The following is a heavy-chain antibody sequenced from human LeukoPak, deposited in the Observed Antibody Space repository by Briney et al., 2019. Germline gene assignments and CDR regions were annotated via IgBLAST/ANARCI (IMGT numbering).Heavy chain of an antibody. V-gene: IGHV3-7*01. CDR2: IKQDGSEK. J-gene: IGHJ4*02. Sequence: GGSLRLSCAASGFTFSSYWMSWVRQAPGKGLEWVANIKQDGSEKYYVDSVKGRFTISRDNAKNSLYLQMNSLRAEDTAVHYCASSRNHYDFWSGLSYYFDYWGQGTLVTVSS. CDR1: GFTFSSYW. D-gene: IGHD3-3*01. CDR3: ASSRNHYDFWSGLSYYFDY.